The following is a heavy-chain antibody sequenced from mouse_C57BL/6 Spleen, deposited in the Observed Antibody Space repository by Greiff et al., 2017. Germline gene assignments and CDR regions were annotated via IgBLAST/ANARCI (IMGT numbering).Heavy chain of an antibody. CDR1: GYAFSSYW. Sequence: QVQLQQSGAELVKPGASVKISCKASGYAFSSYWMNWVKQRPGKGLEWIGQIYPGDGDTNYNGKFKGKATLTADKSSSTAYMQLSSLTSEDSAVCFSARGDGGYQAWVAYWGQGTLVTVSA. V-gene: IGHV1-80*01. CDR2: IYPGDGDT. CDR3: ARGDGGYQAWVAY. J-gene: IGHJ3*01. D-gene: IGHD2-2*01.